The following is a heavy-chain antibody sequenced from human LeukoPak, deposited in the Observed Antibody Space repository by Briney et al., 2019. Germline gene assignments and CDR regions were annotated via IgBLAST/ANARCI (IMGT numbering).Heavy chain of an antibody. CDR1: GFTFNNFG. V-gene: IGHV3-7*01. Sequence: GGSLRLSCEASGFTFNNFGMHWVRQAPGKGLEWVANIKQDGSEKYYVDSVKGRFTISRDNAKNSLYLQMNSLRAEDTAVYYCARGIAAARRDYWGQGTLVTVSS. CDR3: ARGIAAARRDY. CDR2: IKQDGSEK. D-gene: IGHD6-13*01. J-gene: IGHJ4*02.